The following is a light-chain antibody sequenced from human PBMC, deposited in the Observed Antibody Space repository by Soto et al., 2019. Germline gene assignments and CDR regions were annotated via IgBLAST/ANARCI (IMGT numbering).Light chain of an antibody. CDR2: GAS. V-gene: IGKV3-20*01. CDR1: QSVSSSY. CDR3: QQYGSSPTIT. Sequence: ESGLTQSPGTLSLSPGERAALSCRASQSVSSSYLAWYQQKPGQAPRLLIYGASSRATGIPDRFSGSGSGTDFTLTISRLEPEDFAVYYCQQYGSSPTITFGQGTRLEI. J-gene: IGKJ5*01.